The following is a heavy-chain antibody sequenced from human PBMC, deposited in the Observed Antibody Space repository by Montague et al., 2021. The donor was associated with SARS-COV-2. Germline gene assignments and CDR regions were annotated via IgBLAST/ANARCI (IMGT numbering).Heavy chain of an antibody. V-gene: IGHV4-39*01. D-gene: IGHD4-17*01. CDR1: GGSIRTSSYY. CDR2: IYYSEST. CDR3: AMRGGALDAFDI. Sequence: SETLSLTCTVSGGSIRTSSYYWGWIRQPPGKGLDWIGSIYYSESTYYNPSLKSRVTISVDTSKNQFSLKLSSVTAADTAVYYCAMRGGALDAFDIWGQGTMVIVSS. J-gene: IGHJ3*02.